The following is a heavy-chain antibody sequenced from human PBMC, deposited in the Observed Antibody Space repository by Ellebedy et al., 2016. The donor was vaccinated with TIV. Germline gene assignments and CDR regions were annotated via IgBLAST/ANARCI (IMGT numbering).Heavy chain of an antibody. CDR3: ARQQYDFWNLRAYNYYYYGMDV. V-gene: IGHV4-4*07. D-gene: IGHD3-3*01. CDR1: GGSISSYY. J-gene: IGHJ6*02. CDR2: IYTSGST. Sequence: MPSETLSLTCTVSGGSISSYYWSWIRQPAGKGLEWIGRIYTSGSTNYNPSLKSRVTMSVDTSKNQFSLKLSSVTAADTAVYYCARQQYDFWNLRAYNYYYYGMDVWGQGTTVTVSS.